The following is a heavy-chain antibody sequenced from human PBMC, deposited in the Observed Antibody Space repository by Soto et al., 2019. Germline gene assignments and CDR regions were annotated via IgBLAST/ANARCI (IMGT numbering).Heavy chain of an antibody. CDR2: ISAYNGNT. CDR1: GYTFTSYG. CDR3: ARDPSRFLEWLSGFDY. Sequence: ASVKGSCKASGYTFTSYGISWVRQAPGQGLEWMGWISAYNGNTNYAQKLQGRVTMTTDTSTSTAYMELRSLRSDDTAVYYCARDPSRFLEWLSGFDYWGQGTLVTVSS. J-gene: IGHJ4*02. D-gene: IGHD3-3*01. V-gene: IGHV1-18*01.